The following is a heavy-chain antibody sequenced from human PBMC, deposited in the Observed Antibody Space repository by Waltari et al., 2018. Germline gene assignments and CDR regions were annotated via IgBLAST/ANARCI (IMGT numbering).Heavy chain of an antibody. CDR1: GYTFTGYY. Sequence: QVQLVQSGAEVKKPGASVKVSCKASGYTFTGYYMHWVRQAPGQGLEWMGRINPNSGGTNYAQKFQGRVTMTRDTSISTAYMELSRLRSDDTAVYYCARQLLWFRELLPTDFDYWGQGTLVTVSS. D-gene: IGHD3-10*01. V-gene: IGHV1-2*06. CDR2: INPNSGGT. CDR3: ARQLLWFRELLPTDFDY. J-gene: IGHJ4*02.